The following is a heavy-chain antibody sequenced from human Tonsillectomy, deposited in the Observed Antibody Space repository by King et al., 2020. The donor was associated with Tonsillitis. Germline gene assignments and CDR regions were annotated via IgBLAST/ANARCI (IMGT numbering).Heavy chain of an antibody. Sequence: QLQESGPGLVKPSETLSLTCTVSGGSISSSSHYWGWIRQPPGTGLEWIATIHYSGSTYYNPSLKSRVTMSVDTSKNQFSLKLSSVTAADTAVYYCARVGGSGSQHNDYWGLGTLVTVSS. CDR1: GGSISSSSHY. CDR3: ARVGGSGSQHNDY. CDR2: IHYSGST. V-gene: IGHV4-39*07. D-gene: IGHD1-26*01. J-gene: IGHJ4*02.